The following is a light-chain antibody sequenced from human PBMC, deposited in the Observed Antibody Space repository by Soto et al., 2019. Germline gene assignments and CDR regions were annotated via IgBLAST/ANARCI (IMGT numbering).Light chain of an antibody. CDR2: GAS. CDR1: QGIYSG. V-gene: IGKV1-12*01. Sequence: DIQMTQSPPSVSSSVGDRVTITCRASQGIYSGLAWYQQKPGKAPKLLIYGASSLQSGVPSRFSGSGSGTDFTLTISSLHAEDFATYYCQQGDSFPLTFGGGTKVEIK. J-gene: IGKJ4*01. CDR3: QQGDSFPLT.